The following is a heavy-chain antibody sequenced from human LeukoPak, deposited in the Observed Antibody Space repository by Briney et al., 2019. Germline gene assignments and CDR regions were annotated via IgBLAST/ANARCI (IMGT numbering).Heavy chain of an antibody. CDR2: IFPIFGTA. D-gene: IGHD2-21*02. CDR1: GGTFSSYA. V-gene: IGHV1-69*01. J-gene: IGHJ3*02. Sequence: SVKVSCKASGGTFSSYAISWVRQAPGQGLEWMGGIFPIFGTANYAQKFQGRVTITADESTSTAYMELSSLRSEDTAVYYCARGGYCGGDGSGLCAFDIWGQGTMVTVSS. CDR3: ARGGYCGGDGSGLCAFDI.